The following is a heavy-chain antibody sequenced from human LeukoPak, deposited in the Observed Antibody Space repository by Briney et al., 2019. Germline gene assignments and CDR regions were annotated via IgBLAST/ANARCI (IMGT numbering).Heavy chain of an antibody. CDR2: IYTSGST. CDR3: ARVRGDYFDY. D-gene: IGHD3-10*01. J-gene: IGHJ4*02. Sequence: SGTLSLTCSVSGGSISSWYWGWIRQPPGKGLEWIGRIYTSGSTNYNPSLKSRITMSMHTSKNKFSLKLSSVTAADTAMYCCARVRGDYFDYWGQGTLVTVSS. CDR1: GGSISSWY. V-gene: IGHV4-4*07.